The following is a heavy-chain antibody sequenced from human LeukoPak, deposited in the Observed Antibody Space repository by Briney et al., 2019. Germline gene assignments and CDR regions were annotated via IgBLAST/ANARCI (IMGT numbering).Heavy chain of an antibody. V-gene: IGHV3-30*04. CDR3: ARATNYYYDSSGYAPDFDY. D-gene: IGHD3-22*01. CDR1: GFSFSSYA. J-gene: IGHJ4*02. Sequence: PXXSLRLSCAASGFSFSSYAMHWVRQAPGKGLEWVTLIVYDGSNKYYADSVKGRFTISRDNSKNTLYLQMNSLRAEDTALYYCARATNYYYDSSGYAPDFDYWGQGTLVTVSS. CDR2: IVYDGSNK.